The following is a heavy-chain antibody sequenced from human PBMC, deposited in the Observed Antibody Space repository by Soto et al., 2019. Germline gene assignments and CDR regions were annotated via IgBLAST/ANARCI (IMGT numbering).Heavy chain of an antibody. J-gene: IGHJ3*02. CDR3: ARRKGYSNSWYAFDI. V-gene: IGHV1-18*01. CDR1: GYTFTSYG. Sequence: ASVKVSCKASGYTFTSYGISWVRQAPGQGLEWMGWISAYNGNTNYAQKLQDRVTMTTDTSTSTAYMELRSLRSDDTAVYYCARRKGYSNSWYAFDIWGQGTMVTVSS. CDR2: ISAYNGNT. D-gene: IGHD6-13*01.